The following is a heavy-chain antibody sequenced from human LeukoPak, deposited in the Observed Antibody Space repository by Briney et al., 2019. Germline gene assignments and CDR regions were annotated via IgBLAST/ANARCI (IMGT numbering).Heavy chain of an antibody. CDR3: ARGPYSYDSSGAFDI. J-gene: IGHJ3*02. D-gene: IGHD3-22*01. V-gene: IGHV4-61*02. CDR2: ISSSGST. Sequence: SETLSLTCTVSGDSISSGDYYWSWIRQPAGKGLEWLGRISSSGSTDYNPSLKSRVTISVDTSKNQFSLKLSSVTAADTAVYFCARGPYSYDSSGAFDIWGQGTMVTVSS. CDR1: GDSISSGDYY.